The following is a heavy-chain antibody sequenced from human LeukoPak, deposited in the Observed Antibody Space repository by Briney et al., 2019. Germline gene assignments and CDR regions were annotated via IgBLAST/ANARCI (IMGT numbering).Heavy chain of an antibody. CDR2: INHSGST. J-gene: IGHJ4*02. CDR1: GGSFSGYY. V-gene: IGHV4-34*01. CDR3: AREDPHYDSSGSVGFDY. D-gene: IGHD3-22*01. Sequence: PSETLSLTCAVYGGSFSGYYWSWIRQPPGEGLEWIGEINHSGSTNYNPSLKSRVTISVDTSKNQFSLKLSSVTAADTAVYYCAREDPHYDSSGSVGFDYWGQGTLVTVS.